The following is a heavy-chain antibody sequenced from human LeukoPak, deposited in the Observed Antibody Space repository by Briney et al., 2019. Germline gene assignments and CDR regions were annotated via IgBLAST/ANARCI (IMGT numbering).Heavy chain of an antibody. CDR3: ARRDGYNFYFAY. CDR1: GFIFSTYG. J-gene: IGHJ4*02. CDR2: IRYDGKIE. Sequence: GGSLRLSCAASGFIFSTYGMHWVRQAPGKGLEWVAYIRYDGKIEDYAESVKGRFTISRDNSKNTLYLQMNSLRAEDTAVYYCARRDGYNFYFAYWGQGTLVTVSS. D-gene: IGHD5-24*01. V-gene: IGHV3-30*02.